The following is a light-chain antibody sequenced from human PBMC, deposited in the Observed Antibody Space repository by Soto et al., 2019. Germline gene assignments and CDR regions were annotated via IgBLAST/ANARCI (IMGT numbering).Light chain of an antibody. CDR2: VAS. CDR3: QQLNSYRLT. J-gene: IGKJ4*01. Sequence: DIQMTKSPSSLSATVVGRVTVTCRASQAISSHLAWYQQKPGKAPKLLVYVASTLQSGVPSRFSGSGSGTDFSLSINSLQPEDFATYYCQQLNSYRLTFGRGTKVDIK. CDR1: QAISSH. V-gene: IGKV1-9*01.